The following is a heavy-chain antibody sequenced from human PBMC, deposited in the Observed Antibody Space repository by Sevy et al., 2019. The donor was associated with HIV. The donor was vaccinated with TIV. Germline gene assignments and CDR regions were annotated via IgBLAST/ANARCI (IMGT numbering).Heavy chain of an antibody. CDR2: ISYDGSNK. J-gene: IGHJ3*02. CDR1: GFTFSSYA. V-gene: IGHV3-30-3*01. D-gene: IGHD3-22*01. Sequence: GGSLILSCAASGFTFSSYAMHWVRQAPGKGLEWVAVISYDGSNKYYADSVKGRFTISRDNSKNTLYLQMNSLRAEDTAVYYCAANYYDSSGYYYADAFDIWGQGTMVTVS. CDR3: AANYYDSSGYYYADAFDI.